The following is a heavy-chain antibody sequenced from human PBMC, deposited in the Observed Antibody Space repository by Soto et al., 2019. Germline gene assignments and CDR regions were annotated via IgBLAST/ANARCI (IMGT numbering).Heavy chain of an antibody. CDR2: ISGSGGST. Sequence: GGSLRLSCAASGFTFSSYAMSWVRQAPGKGLEWVSAISGSGGSTYYADSVKGRFTISRDNSKNTLYLQMNSLRAEDTAVYYCAKVIPSIAARPFYYYGMDVWGQGTTVTVSS. D-gene: IGHD6-6*01. CDR1: GFTFSSYA. J-gene: IGHJ6*02. CDR3: AKVIPSIAARPFYYYGMDV. V-gene: IGHV3-23*01.